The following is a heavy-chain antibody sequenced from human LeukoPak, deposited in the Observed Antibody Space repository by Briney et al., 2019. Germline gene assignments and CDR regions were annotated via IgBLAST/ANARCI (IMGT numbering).Heavy chain of an antibody. Sequence: GGSLRLSCAASGFTFSDYWMTWVRQAPRKGLDLVANIKEDGTEKYYVDSVKERCTVSRDNANNNLFLQMSSLRVEDTAVYYCAIESRQLFTRSWPYWGHGTLVTVST. D-gene: IGHD3-10*01. V-gene: IGHV3-7*01. CDR1: GFTFSDYW. J-gene: IGHJ4*01. CDR3: AIESRQLFTRSWPY. CDR2: IKEDGTEK.